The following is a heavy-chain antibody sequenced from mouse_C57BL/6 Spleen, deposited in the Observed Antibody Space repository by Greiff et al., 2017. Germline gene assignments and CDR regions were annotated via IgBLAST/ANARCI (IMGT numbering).Heavy chain of an antibody. V-gene: IGHV1-9*01. Sequence: VQLQESGAELMKPGASVKLSCKATGYTFTGYWIEWVKQRPGHGLEWIGYLLPGSGSTNYNEKFKGKDTFTADTSSNTDSMQLISLTTEDSAIYYWARPLYYSNSYYAMDYGGQGTSGTVSS. J-gene: IGHJ4*01. CDR2: LLPGSGST. CDR3: ARPLYYSNSYYAMDY. CDR1: GYTFTGYW. D-gene: IGHD2-5*01.